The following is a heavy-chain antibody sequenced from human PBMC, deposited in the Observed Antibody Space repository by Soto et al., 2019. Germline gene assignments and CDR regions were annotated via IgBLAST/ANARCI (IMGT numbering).Heavy chain of an antibody. J-gene: IGHJ6*02. CDR1: GGSFSGYY. CDR2: INHSGST. CDR3: ARPHSYYYYYGMDV. V-gene: IGHV4-34*01. Sequence: SETLSLTCAVYGGSFSGYYWSWIRQPPGKGLEWIGEINHSGSTNYNPSLKSRVTISVDTSKNQFSLKLSSVTAADTAVYYCARPHSYYYYYGMDVWGQGTTVTVSS.